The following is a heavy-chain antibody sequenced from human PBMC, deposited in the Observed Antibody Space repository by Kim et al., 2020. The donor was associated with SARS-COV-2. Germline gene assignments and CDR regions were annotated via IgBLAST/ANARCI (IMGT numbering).Heavy chain of an antibody. J-gene: IGHJ5*02. D-gene: IGHD5-18*01. V-gene: IGHV1-2*02. CDR2: INPNSGGT. CDR1: GYTFTGYY. Sequence: ASVKVSCKASGYTFTGYYMHWVRQAPGQGLEWMGWINPNSGGTNYAQKFQGRVTMTRDTSISTAYMELSRLRSDDTAVYYCARDGAIQLWPNWFDPWGQGTLVTVSS. CDR3: ARDGAIQLWPNWFDP.